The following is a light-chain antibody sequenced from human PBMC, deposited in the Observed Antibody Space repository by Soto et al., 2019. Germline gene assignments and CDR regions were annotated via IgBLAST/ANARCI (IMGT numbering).Light chain of an antibody. CDR2: GAS. V-gene: IGKV3-20*01. Sequence: EVVLTQSPGTLSLSPGERATLSCRASQSVSSSYLAWYQQKPGQAPRLLIYGASSRATGIPDRFSGSGSGTDFTLTISRLDPEDFAVYYCQQYGSSPTSTFGQGTKVEIK. J-gene: IGKJ1*01. CDR1: QSVSSSY. CDR3: QQYGSSPTST.